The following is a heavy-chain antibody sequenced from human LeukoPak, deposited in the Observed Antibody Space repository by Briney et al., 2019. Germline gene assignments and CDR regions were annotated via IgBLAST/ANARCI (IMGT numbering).Heavy chain of an antibody. D-gene: IGHD3-22*01. V-gene: IGHV3-30*02. CDR2: IRYDGSNK. Sequence: GGSLRLSCAASRFTFSSYGMHWVRQAPGKGLEWVAFIRYDGSNKYYADSVKGRFTISRDNSKNTLFLQMNSLRAEDTAVYYCAKISGYYPSDYWGQGTLVTVSS. CDR3: AKISGYYPSDY. J-gene: IGHJ4*02. CDR1: RFTFSSYG.